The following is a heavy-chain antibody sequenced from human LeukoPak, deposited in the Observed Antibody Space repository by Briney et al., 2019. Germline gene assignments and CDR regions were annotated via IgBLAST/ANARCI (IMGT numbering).Heavy chain of an antibody. CDR1: GFTFSSYW. CDR2: IKQDGSEK. V-gene: IGHV3-7*01. D-gene: IGHD5-18*01. Sequence: GGSLRLSCAASGFTFSSYWMSWVRQAPGKGLEWVANIKQDGSEKYYVDSVKGRFTISRDNAKNSLYLQMTGLRAEDTAVYYCARVMDSCGSFPDYFDYCGQGTLVTVSS. J-gene: IGHJ4*02. CDR3: ARVMDSCGSFPDYFDY.